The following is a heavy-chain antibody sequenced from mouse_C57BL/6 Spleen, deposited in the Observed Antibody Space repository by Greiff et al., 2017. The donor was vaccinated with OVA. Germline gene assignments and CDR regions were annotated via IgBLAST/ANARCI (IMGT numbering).Heavy chain of an antibody. D-gene: IGHD1-1*01. CDR1: GYSITSGYY. CDR2: ISYDGSN. Sequence: DVKLQESGPGLVKPSQSLSLTCSVTGYSITSGYYWNWIRQFPGNKLEWMGYISYDGSNNYNPSLKNRISITRDTSKNQFFLKLNSVTTEDTATYYCARPPYYYGSSYAMDYWGQGTSVTVSS. J-gene: IGHJ4*01. V-gene: IGHV3-6*01. CDR3: ARPPYYYGSSYAMDY.